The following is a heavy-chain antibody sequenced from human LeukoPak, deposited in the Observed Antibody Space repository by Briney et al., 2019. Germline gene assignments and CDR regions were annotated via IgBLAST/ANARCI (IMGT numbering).Heavy chain of an antibody. CDR1: GGSISSDY. Sequence: SETLSLTCTVPGGSISSDYWSWIRQPPGKGLEWIGYIFYSGSTNYNPSLKSRVTISVDTSKNQFSLRLNSVTAADTAVYYCARLSTGPYGLGAFDIWGQGTMVTVSS. CDR3: ARLSTGPYGLGAFDI. CDR2: IFYSGST. J-gene: IGHJ3*02. D-gene: IGHD1-1*01. V-gene: IGHV4-59*08.